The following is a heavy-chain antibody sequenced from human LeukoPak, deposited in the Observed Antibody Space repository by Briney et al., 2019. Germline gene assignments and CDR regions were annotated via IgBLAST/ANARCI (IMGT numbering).Heavy chain of an antibody. J-gene: IGHJ4*02. Sequence: GGSLRHSCAASGFSFDVHAMTWVRQAPGKGPEWVATIGGPAETFYADSVRGRFTISRDNSRYTLYLQMNRLRAEDSALYYCAKDWTSHNGVYDCLDFWGQGTQVTVSS. CDR1: GFSFDVHA. CDR3: AKDWTSHNGVYDCLDF. CDR2: IGGPAET. D-gene: IGHD3-16*01. V-gene: IGHV3-23*01.